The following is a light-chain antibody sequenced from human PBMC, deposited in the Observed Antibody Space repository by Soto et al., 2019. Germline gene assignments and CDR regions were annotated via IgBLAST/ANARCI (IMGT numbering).Light chain of an antibody. CDR1: QSISSN. V-gene: IGKV3-15*01. CDR2: GAS. J-gene: IGKJ1*01. Sequence: EIVMTQSPATLSVSPGERATLSCRASQSISSNLAWYQQKPGQAPRLLIYGASTRATGIPARFSGSGSGTEFILTISSLQSEDFAVYYCQQYYNWPITFGQGTKVDI. CDR3: QQYYNWPIT.